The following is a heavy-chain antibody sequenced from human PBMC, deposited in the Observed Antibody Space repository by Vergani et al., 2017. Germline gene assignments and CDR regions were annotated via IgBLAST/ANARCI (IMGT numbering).Heavy chain of an antibody. V-gene: IGHV1-18*01. CDR1: GYSFPSFG. Sequence: QVQLVQSGAELKRPGASVKVACKTSGYSFPSFGITWVRQAPGQGLEWMGWITAYSGNTDYAQKFQGRVTMTKDTSTNTAYMELRNVTFDDTAVYYCAGDPDIVVVPAAPYYYYYYGMDVWGQGTTVTVSS. J-gene: IGHJ6*02. CDR2: ITAYSGNT. D-gene: IGHD2-2*01. CDR3: AGDPDIVVVPAAPYYYYYYGMDV.